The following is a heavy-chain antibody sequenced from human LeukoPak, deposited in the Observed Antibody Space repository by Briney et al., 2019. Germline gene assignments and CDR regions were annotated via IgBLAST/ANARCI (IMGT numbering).Heavy chain of an antibody. CDR1: GGTFSSYA. D-gene: IGHD3-10*01. V-gene: IGHV1-69*04. CDR3: ARAGKYGVRGVITGAFDI. Sequence: SVKVSCKASGGTFSSYAISWVRQAPGQGLEWMGRIIPILGIANYAQKFQGRVTITADKSTSTAYMELSSLRSEDTAVYYCARAGKYGVRGVITGAFDIWGQGTMVTVSS. J-gene: IGHJ3*02. CDR2: IIPILGIA.